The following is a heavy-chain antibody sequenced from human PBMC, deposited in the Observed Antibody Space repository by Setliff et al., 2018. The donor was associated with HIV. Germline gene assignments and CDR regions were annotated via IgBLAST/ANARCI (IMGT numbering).Heavy chain of an antibody. CDR3: ASHRDYYDFWEDAFDI. J-gene: IGHJ3*02. Sequence: PSETLSLTCTVSGGSISSSSYYWGWIRQPPGKGLEWIGSIYYSGSTYYNPSLKSRVTISVDTSKNQFSLKLSSVTAADTAVYYCASHRDYYDFWEDAFDIWGQGTMVT. CDR1: GGSISSSSYY. V-gene: IGHV4-39*01. CDR2: IYYSGST. D-gene: IGHD3-3*01.